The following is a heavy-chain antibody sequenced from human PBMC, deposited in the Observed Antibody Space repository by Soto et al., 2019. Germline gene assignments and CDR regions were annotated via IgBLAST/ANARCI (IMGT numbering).Heavy chain of an antibody. V-gene: IGHV1-18*04. CDR1: GYTFTIYG. D-gene: IGHD3-22*01. J-gene: IGHJ5*02. Sequence: QVQLVQSGAEVKKPGASVKVSCKASGYTFTIYGTSWVRQAPGQGLEWMGWISGYNGNTDYAQNLQDRVTLTTDASTSSVYMALRSLRSDDTAVYYCARVDYYDSSGYYGSWGKGTLITVSS. CDR3: ARVDYYDSSGYYGS. CDR2: ISGYNGNT.